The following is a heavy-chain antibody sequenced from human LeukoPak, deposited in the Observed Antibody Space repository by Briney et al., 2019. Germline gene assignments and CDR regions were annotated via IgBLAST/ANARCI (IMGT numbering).Heavy chain of an antibody. J-gene: IGHJ5*02. CDR3: ARLRDWYDP. CDR2: IYYSGST. V-gene: IGHV4-39*01. Sequence: SETLSLTCTVPGGSISSSSYYWGWIRQPPGKGLEWIGSIYYSGSTYYNPSLKSRVTISVDTSKNQFSLKLSSVTAADTAVYYCARLRDWYDPWGQGTLVTVSS. CDR1: GGSISSSSYY.